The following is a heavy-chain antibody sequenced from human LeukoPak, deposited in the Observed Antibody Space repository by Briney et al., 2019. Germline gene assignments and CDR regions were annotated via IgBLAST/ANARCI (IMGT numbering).Heavy chain of an antibody. Sequence: GASVKVSCKASGYTFTSYAMNWVRQATGQGLEWMGWMNPNSGNTGYAQKFQGRVTMTRNTSISTAYMELSSLRSEDTAVYYCARGTSGYAEVGCDYWGQGTLVTVSS. J-gene: IGHJ4*02. CDR1: GYTFTSYA. V-gene: IGHV1-8*02. CDR2: MNPNSGNT. CDR3: ARGTSGYAEVGCDY. D-gene: IGHD5-12*01.